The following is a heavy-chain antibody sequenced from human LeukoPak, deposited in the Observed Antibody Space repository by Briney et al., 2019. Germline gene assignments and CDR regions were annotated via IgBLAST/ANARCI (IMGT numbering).Heavy chain of an antibody. CDR1: GGSISSYY. J-gene: IGHJ3*02. D-gene: IGHD2-15*01. CDR3: ARSDTYCSGGSCPPNTFDALDI. V-gene: IGHV4-59*01. CDR2: IYYSGST. Sequence: SETLSLTCTVSGGSISSYYWSWIRQPPGKGLEWIGYIYYSGSTNYNPSLKSRVTISVDTSKNQFSPKLSSVTAADTAVYYCARSDTYCSGGSCPPNTFDALDIWGQGTMVTVSS.